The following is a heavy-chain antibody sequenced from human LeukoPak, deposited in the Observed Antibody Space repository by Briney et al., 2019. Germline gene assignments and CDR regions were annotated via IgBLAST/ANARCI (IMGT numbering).Heavy chain of an antibody. CDR3: VRDQSSDWNVFDY. CDR2: ISSSSSTI. CDR1: EFTFSSYS. Sequence: GGSLRLSCAASEFTFSSYSMNWVRQAPGKGLEWVSYISSSSSTIYYADSVKGRFTISRDNAKNSLYLQMNSLRDEDTAVYFCVRDQSSDWNVFDYWGQGTLVTVSS. D-gene: IGHD6-19*01. V-gene: IGHV3-48*02. J-gene: IGHJ4*02.